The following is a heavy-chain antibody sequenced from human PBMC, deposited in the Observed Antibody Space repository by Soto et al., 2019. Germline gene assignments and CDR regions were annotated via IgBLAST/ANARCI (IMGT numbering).Heavy chain of an antibody. CDR1: GFTFSSYA. J-gene: IGHJ4*02. D-gene: IGHD6-19*01. CDR3: ARDSVQYSSGWYRIVYYFYY. CDR2: MSYDGSNK. V-gene: IGHV3-30*04. Sequence: QVQLVESGGGVVQPGRSLRLSCAASGFTFSSYAMHWVRQAPGKGLEWVAVMSYDGSNKYYADSVKGRFTISRDNSKNKLYLQMNSLRAEDMAVYYCARDSVQYSSGWYRIVYYFYYWGQGTLVTVSS.